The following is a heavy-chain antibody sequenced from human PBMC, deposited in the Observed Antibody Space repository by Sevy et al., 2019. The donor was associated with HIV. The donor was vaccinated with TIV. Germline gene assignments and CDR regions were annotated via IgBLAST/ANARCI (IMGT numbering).Heavy chain of an antibody. V-gene: IGHV3-7*03. CDR2: IKKDGSEK. J-gene: IGHJ6*02. CDR1: GFTFNSYW. D-gene: IGHD2-2*01. CDR3: ARDCSSANCLWGMDV. Sequence: GGSLRLSCAASGFTFNSYWMSWVRQAPGKGLEWVANIKKDGSEKYYVDSVKDRFTISRDNAKNSLYLQMDSLRAEDTAVYYCARDCSSANCLWGMDVWGQGTTVTVSS.